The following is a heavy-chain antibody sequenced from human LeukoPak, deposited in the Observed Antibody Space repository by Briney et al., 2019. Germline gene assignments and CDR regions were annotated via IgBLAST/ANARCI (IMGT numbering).Heavy chain of an antibody. Sequence: GGSLRLSCAASGFTFSCYWMHWVRQAPGKGLVWVSRINGDGSTTSYADSVKGRFTVSRDNAKNTLYLQMNSLRAEDTAVYYWQCAGGYQDDFWGQGTLVTVSS. V-gene: IGHV3-74*01. J-gene: IGHJ4*02. CDR1: GFTFSCYW. D-gene: IGHD5-12*01. CDR2: INGDGSTT. CDR3: QCAGGYQDDF.